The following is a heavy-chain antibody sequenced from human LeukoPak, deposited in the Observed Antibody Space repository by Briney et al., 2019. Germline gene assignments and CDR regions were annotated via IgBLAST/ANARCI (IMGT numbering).Heavy chain of an antibody. CDR3: ARVELAAAGSDWFDP. CDR1: GGSISSYY. Sequence: SETLSLTCTVSGGSISSYYWSWIRQPPGKGLEWIGYLHYSGSTNYNPSLKSRVTISVDTSKNQFSLKLGSVIAADTAVYYCARVELAAAGSDWFDPWGQGTLVTVSA. J-gene: IGHJ5*02. V-gene: IGHV4-59*01. D-gene: IGHD6-13*01. CDR2: LHYSGST.